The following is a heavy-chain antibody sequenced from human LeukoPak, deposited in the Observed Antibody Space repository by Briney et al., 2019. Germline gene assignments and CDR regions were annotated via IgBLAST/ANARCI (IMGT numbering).Heavy chain of an antibody. CDR2: ISYDGSNK. V-gene: IGHV3-30-3*01. Sequence: PGGSLRLSCAASGFTFSSYAMHWVRQAPGKGLEWVAVISYDGSNKYYADSVKGRFTISRDNSKNTLYLQMNSLRAEDTAVYYCARGSRIVGATRYAFDIWGQGTMVTVSS. J-gene: IGHJ3*02. CDR1: GFTFSSYA. D-gene: IGHD1-26*01. CDR3: ARGSRIVGATRYAFDI.